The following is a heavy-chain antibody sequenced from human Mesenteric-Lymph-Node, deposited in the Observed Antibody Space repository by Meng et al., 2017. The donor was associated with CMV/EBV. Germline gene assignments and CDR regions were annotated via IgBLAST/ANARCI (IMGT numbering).Heavy chain of an antibody. Sequence: ASVKVSCKASGYTFTGHYMHWVRQAPAQGLEWMGWINPNSGGTNYAQKFQGRVSMTRDTSISTAYMELSGLRSDETAVYYCARDSRIVGAMRGTFDIWGQGTMVTVSS. J-gene: IGHJ3*02. CDR2: INPNSGGT. V-gene: IGHV1-2*02. CDR1: GYTFTGHY. D-gene: IGHD1-26*01. CDR3: ARDSRIVGAMRGTFDI.